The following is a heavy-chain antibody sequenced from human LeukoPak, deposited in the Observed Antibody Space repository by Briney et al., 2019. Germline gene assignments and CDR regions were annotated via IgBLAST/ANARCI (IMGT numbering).Heavy chain of an antibody. J-gene: IGHJ4*02. D-gene: IGHD5-12*01. CDR3: ARDWGEGYSGYDYGRSYFDY. Sequence: PSETLSLTCTVSGGSISSYYWSWIRQPPGKGLEWIGYIYYSGSTNYNPSPKSRVTISVDTSKNQFSLKLSSVTAADTAVYYCARDWGEGYSGYDYGRSYFDYWGQGTLVTVSS. CDR2: IYYSGST. V-gene: IGHV4-59*01. CDR1: GGSISSYY.